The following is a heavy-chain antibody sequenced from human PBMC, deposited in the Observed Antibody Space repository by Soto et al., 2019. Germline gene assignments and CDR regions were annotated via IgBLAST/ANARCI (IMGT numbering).Heavy chain of an antibody. Sequence: ALVRSSCQASGYTCTCRYMPWVRQAPGQGLEWMGIINPSGGSTSYAQKFQGRVTMTRDTSTSTVYMELSSLRSEDTAVYYCARTHGLYYLDYWGQGTLVTVSS. CDR2: INPSGGST. J-gene: IGHJ4*02. V-gene: IGHV1-46*01. CDR3: ARTHGLYYLDY. CDR1: GYTCTCRY.